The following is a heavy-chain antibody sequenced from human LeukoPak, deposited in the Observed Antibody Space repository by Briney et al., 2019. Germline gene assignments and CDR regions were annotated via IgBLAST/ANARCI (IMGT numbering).Heavy chain of an antibody. CDR2: ISPYNGNT. Sequence: GASVTVSYTASGSTFTTHGIIWGRQAPGQGLEWMGWISPYNGNTNYAQKLQGRVTITTDTSTSTAYMDLRSLRSDDTAVYYCARDRDADYWGQGTLVTVSS. V-gene: IGHV1-18*01. CDR3: ARDRDADY. CDR1: GSTFTTHG. J-gene: IGHJ4*02.